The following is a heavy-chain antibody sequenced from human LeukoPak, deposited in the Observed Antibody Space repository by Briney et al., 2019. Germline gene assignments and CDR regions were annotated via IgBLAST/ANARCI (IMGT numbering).Heavy chain of an antibody. CDR3: ARTDYGDYSVYGMDV. CDR2: XXSGGXS. Sequence: GGSLRLSCAAXGXXXXXXYXXXXXXAXGXXLXXVXXXXSGGXSXYXDXVKGRFTXSXDNSKNTQYLQMNSLRARDTAVXYCARTDYGDYSVYGMDVWGQGTTVTVSS. V-gene: IGHV3-66*01. CDR1: GXXXXXXY. J-gene: IGHJ6*02. D-gene: IGHD4-17*01.